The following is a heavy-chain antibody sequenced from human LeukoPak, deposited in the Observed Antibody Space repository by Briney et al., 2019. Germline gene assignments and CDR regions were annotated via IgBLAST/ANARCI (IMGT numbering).Heavy chain of an antibody. CDR3: ARGRYYDYVCGSYRHYYYYYMDV. V-gene: IGHV4-34*01. CDR1: GGSFSGYY. D-gene: IGHD3-16*02. CDR2: INHSGST. J-gene: IGHJ6*03. Sequence: SETLSLTCAVYGGSFSGYYWSWIRQPPGKGLEWIGEINHSGSTNHNPSLKSRVTISVDTSKKQFSLKLSSVTAADTAVYYCARGRYYDYVCGSYRHYYYYYMDVWGKGTTVTVSS.